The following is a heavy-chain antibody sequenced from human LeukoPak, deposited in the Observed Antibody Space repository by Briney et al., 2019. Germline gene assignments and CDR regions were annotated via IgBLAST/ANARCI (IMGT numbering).Heavy chain of an antibody. CDR3: STEPRSLLY. J-gene: IGHJ4*01. CDR2: IKQDGSEK. CDR1: GFTFSSYW. D-gene: IGHD4-17*01. Sequence: GGSLRLSCAASGFTFSSYWMSWVRQAPGKGLEWVANIKQDGSEKYYVDSVKGRFTISRDNAKNSLYLQMNSLRPEDTALYYCSTEPRSLLYWGHGTLVTVS. V-gene: IGHV3-7*03.